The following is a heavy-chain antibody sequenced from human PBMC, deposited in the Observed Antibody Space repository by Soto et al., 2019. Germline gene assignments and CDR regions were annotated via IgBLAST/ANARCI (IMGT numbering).Heavy chain of an antibody. CDR3: AKDRKDDILTGYYIH. J-gene: IGHJ4*02. D-gene: IGHD3-9*01. Sequence: GGSLRLSCAASGFTFSSYAMSWVRQAPGKGLEWVSAISGSGGRTYYADSVKGRFTISRDNSKNTLYLQMNSLRAEDTAVYYCAKDRKDDILTGYYIHWGQGTLVTVSS. CDR2: ISGSGGRT. CDR1: GFTFSSYA. V-gene: IGHV3-23*01.